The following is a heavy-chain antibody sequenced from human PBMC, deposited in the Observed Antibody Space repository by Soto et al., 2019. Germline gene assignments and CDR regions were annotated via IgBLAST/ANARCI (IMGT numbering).Heavy chain of an antibody. Sequence: GGSLRLSCATSGFSFSTYAMTWVRQAPGKGLECVSTFNGNGGGTYYADSVKGRFTISRDNSKNTLYLQMDSLRAEDTATYYCAKDNSLHWFDPWRQGTLVTVSS. V-gene: IGHV3-23*01. CDR1: GFSFSTYA. CDR2: FNGNGGGT. CDR3: AKDNSLHWFDP. J-gene: IGHJ5*02. D-gene: IGHD2-15*01.